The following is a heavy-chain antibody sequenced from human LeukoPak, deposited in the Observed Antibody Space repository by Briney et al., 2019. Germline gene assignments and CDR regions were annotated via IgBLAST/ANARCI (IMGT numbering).Heavy chain of an antibody. CDR2: IYYSGST. J-gene: IGHJ4*02. D-gene: IGHD1-26*01. Sequence: SETLSLTCTVSGGSISSYYWSWIRQPPGKGLEWIGYIYYSGSTNYNPSLKSRVTISVDTSKNQFSLKLSSVTAADTAVYYCARGVGAARGYYFDYWGQGTLVTVSS. CDR1: GGSISSYY. CDR3: ARGVGAARGYYFDY. V-gene: IGHV4-59*01.